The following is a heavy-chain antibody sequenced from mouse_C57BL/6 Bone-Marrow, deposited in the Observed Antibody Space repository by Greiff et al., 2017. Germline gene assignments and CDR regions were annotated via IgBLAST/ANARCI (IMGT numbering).Heavy chain of an antibody. D-gene: IGHD1-1*01. Sequence: VQLKQSGAELVKPGASVKLSCTASGFNIKDYYMHWVKQRTEQGLEWIGRIDPEDGEPKYAPKFQGKATITADTSSNTAYLQLSSLTSEDTAVYYCALYGSSPAWFAYWGQGTLVTVSA. V-gene: IGHV14-2*01. CDR3: ALYGSSPAWFAY. CDR1: GFNIKDYY. CDR2: IDPEDGEP. J-gene: IGHJ3*01.